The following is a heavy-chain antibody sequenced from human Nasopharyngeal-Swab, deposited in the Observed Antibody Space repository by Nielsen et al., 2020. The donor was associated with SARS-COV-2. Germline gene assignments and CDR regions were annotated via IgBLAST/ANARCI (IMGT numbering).Heavy chain of an antibody. CDR2: INHSGST. CDR3: ASDLGQYQLHTLGGNNWFDP. J-gene: IGHJ5*02. CDR1: GGSFSGYY. V-gene: IGHV4-34*01. D-gene: IGHD2-2*01. Sequence: SETLSLTCAVSGGSFSGYYWSWIRQPPGKGLEWIGEINHSGSTNYNPSLKSRVTISVDTSKNQFSLKLSSVTAADTAVYYCASDLGQYQLHTLGGNNWFDPWGQGTLVTVSS.